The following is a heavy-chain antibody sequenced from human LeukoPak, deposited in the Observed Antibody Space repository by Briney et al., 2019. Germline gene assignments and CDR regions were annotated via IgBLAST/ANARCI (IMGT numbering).Heavy chain of an antibody. CDR2: INPSGGST. D-gene: IGHD3-3*01. V-gene: IGHV1-46*01. Sequence: ASVKVSCKASGYTFTGYHMHWVRQAPGQGLEWMGWINPSGGSTSYAQKFQGRVTMTRDTSTSTVYMELSSLRSEDTAVYYCARARDPYDYYFDYWGQGTLVTVSS. CDR1: GYTFTGYH. J-gene: IGHJ4*02. CDR3: ARARDPYDYYFDY.